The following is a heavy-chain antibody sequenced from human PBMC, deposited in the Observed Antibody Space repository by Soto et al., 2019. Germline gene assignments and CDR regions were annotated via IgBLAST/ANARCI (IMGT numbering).Heavy chain of an antibody. Sequence: QVQLVESGGGVVQPGRSLRLSCAASGFTFSSYGMHWVRQAPGKGLEWVAVISYDGSNKYYADSVKGRFIISRDNSKNTLYLQMNSLRAEDTAVYYCAKDWSGYYFDYWGQGTLVTVSS. V-gene: IGHV3-30*18. CDR1: GFTFSSYG. CDR2: ISYDGSNK. CDR3: AKDWSGYYFDY. J-gene: IGHJ4*02.